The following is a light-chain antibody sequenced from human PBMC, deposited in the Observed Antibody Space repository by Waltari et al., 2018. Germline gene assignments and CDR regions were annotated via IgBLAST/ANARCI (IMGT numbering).Light chain of an antibody. CDR2: DAS. CDR1: QSVGTS. CDR3: QQRRNWPLT. V-gene: IGKV3-11*01. Sequence: EIVLTQSPDILSFSPGERATLSCRARQSVGTSLAWYQQRPGQSPRRRIYDASYRATGIPARFSGSGSETDFTLTISSLQPEDFAVYYCQQRRNWPLTFGGGTRVQI. J-gene: IGKJ4*01.